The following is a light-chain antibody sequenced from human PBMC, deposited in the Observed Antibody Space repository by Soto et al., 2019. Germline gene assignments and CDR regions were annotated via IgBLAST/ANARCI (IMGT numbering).Light chain of an antibody. J-gene: IGKJ4*01. CDR1: QSISNNH. CDR2: GTS. V-gene: IGKV3-20*01. CDR3: EYYGTSIT. Sequence: EIVLTQSPGTLSLSPGERVTLSCRASQSISNNHLAWYQQKPGQAPRLLIHGTSNRATGIPDRFSGSGFGTDFTLTFSRLEPEDFAVYYCEYYGTSITFGGGTQVEIK.